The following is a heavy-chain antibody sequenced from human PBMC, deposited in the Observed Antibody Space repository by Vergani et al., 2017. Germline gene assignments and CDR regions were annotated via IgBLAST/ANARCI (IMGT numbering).Heavy chain of an antibody. J-gene: IGHJ4*02. Sequence: QVQLVESGGGVVQRGGSLRLSCATSGCTLSNYDMQWIRQGPGKGLEFVAFIQFDGSNQYYAYSVKGRFTLSRDFSKNTLYLQMNSLRTDDTATYYCAKHFRGCGIYYWGQGTQVIVSS. CDR2: IQFDGSNQ. CDR1: GCTLSNYD. V-gene: IGHV3-30*02. CDR3: AKHFRGCGIYY. D-gene: IGHD2-21*01.